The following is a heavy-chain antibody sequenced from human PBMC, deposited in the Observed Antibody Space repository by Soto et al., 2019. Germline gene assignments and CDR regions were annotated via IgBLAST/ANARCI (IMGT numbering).Heavy chain of an antibody. CDR1: GFTFSSYG. D-gene: IGHD2-2*01. V-gene: IGHV3-30*18. CDR2: ISYDGSNK. CDR3: AKAKGDIVVVPAFDY. J-gene: IGHJ4*02. Sequence: QVQLVESGGGVVQPGRSLRLSCAASGFTFSSYGMHWVRQAPGKGLEWVAVISYDGSNKYYADSVKGRFTISRDNSKNTLYLQMNSLRAEDTAVYYCAKAKGDIVVVPAFDYWGQGTLVTVSS.